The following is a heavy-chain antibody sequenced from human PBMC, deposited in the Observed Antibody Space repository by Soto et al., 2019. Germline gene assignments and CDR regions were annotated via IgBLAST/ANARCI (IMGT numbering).Heavy chain of an antibody. CDR1: GYTFTSYG. Sequence: ASVKVSCKASGYTFTSYGISWVRQAPGQGLEWMGWISAYNGNTNYAQKLQGRVTMTTDTSTSTAYMELRSLRSDDNAVYSSAPAVLRFLDWSPSCDMDVCRQGPRVTASS. D-gene: IGHD3-3*01. CDR3: APAVLRFLDWSPSCDMDV. CDR2: ISAYNGNT. V-gene: IGHV1-18*01. J-gene: IGHJ6*02.